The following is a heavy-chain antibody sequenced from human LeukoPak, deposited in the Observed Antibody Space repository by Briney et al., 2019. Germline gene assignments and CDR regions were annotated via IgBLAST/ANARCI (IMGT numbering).Heavy chain of an antibody. D-gene: IGHD6-19*01. J-gene: IGHJ4*02. CDR1: RGAISTGSYY. Sequence: SDTLSLTRTVSRGAISTGSYYWGCSRQPPGEGVGWGGTIYYSGSTYYNPSLKRRVTISLDTSKNQFSMKLRSVTAADTAVYYCARQGISGWYDGPNFDYWGQGTLVTVSS. CDR2: IYYSGST. CDR3: ARQGISGWYDGPNFDY. V-gene: IGHV4-39*01.